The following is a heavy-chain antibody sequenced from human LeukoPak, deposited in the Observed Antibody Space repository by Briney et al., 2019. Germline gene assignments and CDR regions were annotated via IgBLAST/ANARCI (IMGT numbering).Heavy chain of an antibody. V-gene: IGHV3-23*01. CDR1: GFTFSSYG. CDR3: AKVPGAPYYFDY. CDR2: ISGSGGST. Sequence: PGGSLRLSCATSGFTFSSYGMSWVRQAPGKGLEWVSTISGSGGSTYYADSVKGRFTISRDNSKNTLYLQMNSLRAEDTAVYYCAKVPGAPYYFDYWGQGTLVTVSS. D-gene: IGHD1-26*01. J-gene: IGHJ4*02.